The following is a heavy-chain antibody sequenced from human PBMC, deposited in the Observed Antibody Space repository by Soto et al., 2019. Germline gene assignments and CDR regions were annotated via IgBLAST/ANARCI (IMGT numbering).Heavy chain of an antibody. V-gene: IGHV4-59*08. CDR2: IYYSGST. J-gene: IGHJ5*02. Sequence: SENLSLSCTVSGGSINSYYWSWIRQPPGKGLEWIGYIYYSGSTNYNPSLKSRVTISVDSSKNQFSLKLSSVTAADTAVNYCARGVYPWGQGTLVTVS. CDR3: ARGVYP. D-gene: IGHD6-13*01. CDR1: GGSINSYY.